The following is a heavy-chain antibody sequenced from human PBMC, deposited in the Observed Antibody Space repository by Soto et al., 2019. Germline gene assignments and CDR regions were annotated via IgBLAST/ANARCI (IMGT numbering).Heavy chain of an antibody. CDR3: AKDQLAVAGTSVDFDY. D-gene: IGHD6-19*01. J-gene: IGHJ4*02. V-gene: IGHV3-30*18. Sequence: GGSLRLSCAASGFTFSSYGMHWVRQAPGKGLEWVAVISYDGSNKYYADSVKGRFTISRDNSKNTLYLQMNSLRAEDTAVYYCAKDQLAVAGTSVDFDYWGQGTLVTVSS. CDR1: GFTFSSYG. CDR2: ISYDGSNK.